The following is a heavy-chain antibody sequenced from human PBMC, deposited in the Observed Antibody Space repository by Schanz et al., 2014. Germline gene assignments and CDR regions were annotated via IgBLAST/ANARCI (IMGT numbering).Heavy chain of an antibody. V-gene: IGHV3-48*01. CDR3: VRDSFFAFDY. D-gene: IGHD3-3*01. CDR1: GFTFSDYS. Sequence: EVQLVESGGGWVQPGGSLRLSCAASGFTFSDYSMNWVRQAPGKGPEWVSYIRSSSTPIYYADSVKGRFTMSRDNAKNSVFLQMNSLRAEDTAVYYCVRDSFFAFDYWGQGTLVNVSS. J-gene: IGHJ4*02. CDR2: IRSSSTPI.